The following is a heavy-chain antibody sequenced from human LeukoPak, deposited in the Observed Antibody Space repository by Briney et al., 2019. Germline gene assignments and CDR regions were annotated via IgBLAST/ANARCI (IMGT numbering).Heavy chain of an antibody. V-gene: IGHV1-2*02. J-gene: IGHJ4*02. Sequence: ASVKVSCKASGYTFTGYYMHWVRQAPGQGLEWMGWIKPDSGDTNYVQRFQGRVTMTRDTSISTAYMELSSLRSDDTAVYYCARFAQDWGTFDNWGQGTLVTVSS. CDR2: IKPDSGDT. CDR1: GYTFTGYY. D-gene: IGHD3-16*01. CDR3: ARFAQDWGTFDN.